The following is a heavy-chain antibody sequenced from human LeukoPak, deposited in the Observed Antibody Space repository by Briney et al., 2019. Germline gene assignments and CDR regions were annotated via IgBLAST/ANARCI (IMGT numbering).Heavy chain of an antibody. Sequence: ASVKVSCKASGYTFTGYYMHWVRQAPGQGLEWMGWINPNSGGTNYAQKFQGRVTMTRDTSISTAYMELSRLRSDDTAVYYCARDHERYSSGSYGFDPWGQGTLVTVSS. CDR3: ARDHERYSSGSYGFDP. CDR1: GYTFTGYY. CDR2: INPNSGGT. D-gene: IGHD6-19*01. J-gene: IGHJ5*02. V-gene: IGHV1-2*02.